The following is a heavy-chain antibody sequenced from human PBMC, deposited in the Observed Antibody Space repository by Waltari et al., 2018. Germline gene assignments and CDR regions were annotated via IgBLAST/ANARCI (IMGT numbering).Heavy chain of an antibody. CDR2: VIPVFGTS. V-gene: IGHV1-69*08. Sequence: QVQLVQSGAEGRKPGSSVRLSCKHSGGTFRSWTFSWVRQASGQGLEWVGSVIPVFGTSSSAQRFQGRVSITADKSTTTIHMELNSLTSDDAAVYYCAKESGGYDHPYFDQWGQGTLVTVSS. J-gene: IGHJ4*02. D-gene: IGHD5-12*01. CDR1: GGTFRSWT. CDR3: AKESGGYDHPYFDQ.